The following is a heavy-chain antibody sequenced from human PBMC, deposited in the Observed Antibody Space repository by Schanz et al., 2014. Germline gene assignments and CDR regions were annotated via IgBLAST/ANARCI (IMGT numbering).Heavy chain of an antibody. V-gene: IGHV4-34*01. Sequence: VQLQQWGAGRLRPAETLSLTCAVYGGSVSGYFWTWIRQSPRKGLEWIGEINYSGSAHYNPSLPSRLTISMDASKSQLSLKMKSVSAADTAVYYCARGGRYCSGGGCHYPCNYYGMDVWGQGTTVTVSS. CDR3: ARGGRYCSGGGCHYPCNYYGMDV. J-gene: IGHJ6*02. CDR2: INYSGSA. CDR1: GGSVSGYF. D-gene: IGHD2-15*01.